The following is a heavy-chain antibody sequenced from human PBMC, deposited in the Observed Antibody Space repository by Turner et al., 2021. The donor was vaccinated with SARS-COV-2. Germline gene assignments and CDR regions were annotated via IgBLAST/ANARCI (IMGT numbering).Heavy chain of an antibody. D-gene: IGHD3-9*01. V-gene: IGHV3-21*01. J-gene: IGHJ4*02. CDR3: ARDSYDSLTGFSSPSVFVY. CDR2: ISSSSSYI. Sequence: EVPLVESGGGLVKPGGSLRLSCAASGFTFSTYSMNWVRQAPGKGLEWVSSISSSSSYIYYADSVKGRFTIARDNAKNSLYVKMNSLRAEDTAVYYCARDSYDSLTGFSSPSVFVYWGQGTLVTVSS. CDR1: GFTFSTYS.